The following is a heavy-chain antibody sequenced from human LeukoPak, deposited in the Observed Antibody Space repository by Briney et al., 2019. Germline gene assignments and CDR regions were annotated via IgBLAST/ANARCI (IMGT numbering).Heavy chain of an antibody. CDR1: GFTFSTYS. J-gene: IGHJ4*02. CDR3: ARAYSYGPLTLDY. D-gene: IGHD5-18*01. V-gene: IGHV3-7*01. CDR2: IKQDGSEK. Sequence: GGSLRLSCAASGFTFSTYSMNWVRQAPGKGLEWVANIKQDGSEKYYVDSVKGRFTISKDDAKNSLYLQMNSLRAEDTAVYYCARAYSYGPLTLDYWGQGTLVTVSS.